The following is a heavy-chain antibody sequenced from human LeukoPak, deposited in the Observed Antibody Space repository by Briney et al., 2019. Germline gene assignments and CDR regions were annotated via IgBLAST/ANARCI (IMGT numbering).Heavy chain of an antibody. Sequence: PSETLSLTCTVSGGSISSSSYYWGWTRQPPGKGLEWIGSIYYSGSTYYNPSLKSRVTISVDTSKNQFSLKLSSVTAADTAVYYCARDVRKGLWPSTNWFDPWGQGTLVTVSS. D-gene: IGHD2-2*01. CDR3: ARDVRKGLWPSTNWFDP. J-gene: IGHJ5*02. CDR2: IYYSGST. V-gene: IGHV4-39*07. CDR1: GGSISSSSYY.